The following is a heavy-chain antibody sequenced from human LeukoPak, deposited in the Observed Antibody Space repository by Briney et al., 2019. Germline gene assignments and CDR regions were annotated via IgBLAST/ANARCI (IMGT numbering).Heavy chain of an antibody. J-gene: IGHJ4*02. CDR2: INPNSGGT. V-gene: IGHV1-2*02. Sequence: VASVKVSCKASGYTFTGYYMHWVRQAPGQGLEWMGWINPNSGGTNYAQKFQGRVTMTRDTSISTAYMELSRLRSDDTAVYYCAREEGWNDLDYFDYWGQGTLVTVSS. CDR1: GYTFTGYY. CDR3: AREEGWNDLDYFDY. D-gene: IGHD1-1*01.